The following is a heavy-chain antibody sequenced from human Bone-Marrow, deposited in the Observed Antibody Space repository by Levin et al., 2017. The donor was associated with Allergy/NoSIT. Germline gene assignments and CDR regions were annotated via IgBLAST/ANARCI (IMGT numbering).Heavy chain of an antibody. CDR2: ISYDGDTT. V-gene: IGHV3-30-3*01. D-gene: IGHD2-21*01. CDR1: GLMFGESV. CDR3: ANPLGGLPIFDY. J-gene: IGHJ4*02. Sequence: TGGSLRLSCAASGLMFGESVLHWVRQAPGKGLEWVSAISYDGDTTYYADSVKGRFTVSRDNSKNTLYLQLSGLRAEDTAVYYCANPLGGLPIFDYWGQGALVTVSS.